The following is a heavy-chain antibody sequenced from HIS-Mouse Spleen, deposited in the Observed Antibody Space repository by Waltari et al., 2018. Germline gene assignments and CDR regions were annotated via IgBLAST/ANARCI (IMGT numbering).Heavy chain of an antibody. V-gene: IGHV3-30*18. D-gene: IGHD6-19*01. J-gene: IGHJ4*02. CDR2: ISYDGSNK. CDR3: AKASSGWLDY. Sequence: QVQLVESGGGVVQPGRSLRFSCAASGLPFSRYGMPWVPPAPGKGLEWVAVISYDGSNKSYADSVKGRFTISRDNSKNTLYLQMNSLRAEDTAVYYCAKASSGWLDYWGQGTLVTVSS. CDR1: GLPFSRYG.